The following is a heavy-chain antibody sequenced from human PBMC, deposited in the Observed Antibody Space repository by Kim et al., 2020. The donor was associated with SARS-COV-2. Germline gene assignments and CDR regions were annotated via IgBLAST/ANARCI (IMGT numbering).Heavy chain of an antibody. CDR1: GFNFRIYS. CDR3: ANRREYGHDN. V-gene: IGHV3-23*01. D-gene: IGHD4-17*01. Sequence: GGSLRLSCAASGFNFRIYSMSWVRQAPGKGLEWVSSITGPGATAYADSVRGRFTISRDNSKDTLYLQMNSLRAEDTAVYHFANRREYGHDNWGQGPLVT. J-gene: IGHJ4*02. CDR2: ITGPGAT.